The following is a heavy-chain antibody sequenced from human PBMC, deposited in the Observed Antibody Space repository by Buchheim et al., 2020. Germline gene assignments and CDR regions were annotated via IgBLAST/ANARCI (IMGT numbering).Heavy chain of an antibody. V-gene: IGHV1-46*01. J-gene: IGHJ4*02. D-gene: IGHD3-22*01. CDR3: ASSDSSGYYYGPLFDY. Sequence: QVQLVQSGAEVKKPGASVKVSCKASGYTFTSYYMHWVRQAPGQGLEWMGIINPSGGSTSYAQKFQGRVTMTRDTSTSTVYMELSSLRSEDTAVYYCASSDSSGYYYGPLFDYWGQGTL. CDR1: GYTFTSYY. CDR2: INPSGGST.